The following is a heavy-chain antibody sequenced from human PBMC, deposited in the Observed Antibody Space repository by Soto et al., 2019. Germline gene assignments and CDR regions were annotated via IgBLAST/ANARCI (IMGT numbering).Heavy chain of an antibody. D-gene: IGHD6-6*01. CDR1: GFTLSGYA. J-gene: IGHJ6*03. Sequence: EVQLAESGGGLAQPGGSLRLSCAASGFTLSGYAMDWVRQAPGKGLEYVSGISSNGVGTYYANSVQGRFTISRDNSKKTVYLQMGSLTPEDMAVYYCARRARPDFYYMDVWGKGTTVTVS. CDR2: ISSNGVGT. CDR3: ARRARPDFYYMDV. V-gene: IGHV3-64*01.